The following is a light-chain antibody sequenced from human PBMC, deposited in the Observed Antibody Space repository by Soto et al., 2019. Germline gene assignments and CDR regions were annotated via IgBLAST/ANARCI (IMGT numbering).Light chain of an antibody. CDR2: WAS. Sequence: DIVMTQSPDSLAVSLGERATINCKSSQSVLYSSNNNNYLAWYQQKPGQPPKLLIYWASTRESGVPDRFSGSGSGTEFTLTISSLQAEDVAVYYCQQYYITPYTFGQGTKLEIK. CDR1: QSVLYSSNNNNY. V-gene: IGKV4-1*01. CDR3: QQYYITPYT. J-gene: IGKJ2*01.